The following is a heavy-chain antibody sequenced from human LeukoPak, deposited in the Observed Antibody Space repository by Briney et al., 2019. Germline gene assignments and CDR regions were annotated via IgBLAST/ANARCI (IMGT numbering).Heavy chain of an antibody. CDR2: IYTSGST. CDR3: ARRSYSSSGGGWYYYYYYMDV. Sequence: PSQTLSLTCTVSGGSISSGSYYWSWIRQPAGKGLEWIGRIYTSGSTNYNPSLKSRVTISVDTSKNQFSLKLSSVTAADTAVYYCARRSYSSSGGGWYYYYYYMDVWGKGTTVTISS. CDR1: GGSISSGSYY. D-gene: IGHD6-13*01. V-gene: IGHV4-61*02. J-gene: IGHJ6*03.